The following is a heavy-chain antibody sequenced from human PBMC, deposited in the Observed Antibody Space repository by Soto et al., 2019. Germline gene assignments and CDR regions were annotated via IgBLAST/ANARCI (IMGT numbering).Heavy chain of an antibody. D-gene: IGHD3-22*01. CDR3: AKDLSQDSSAYSPDY. J-gene: IGHJ4*02. V-gene: IGHV3-30*02. CDR1: GFTFSSYG. CDR2: IWYDGSNK. Sequence: GGSLRLSCAASGFTFSSYGMHWVRQAPGKGLEWVAVIWYDGSNKYYADSVKGRFTISRDNSKNTLYLQMNSLRAEDTAVYYCAKDLSQDSSAYSPDYWGQGPLVTVSS.